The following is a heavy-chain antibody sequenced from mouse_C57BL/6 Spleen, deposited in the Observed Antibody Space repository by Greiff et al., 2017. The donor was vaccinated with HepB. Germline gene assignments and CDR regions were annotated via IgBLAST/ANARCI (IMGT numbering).Heavy chain of an antibody. J-gene: IGHJ3*01. CDR2: ISSGSSTI. Sequence: EVKLMESGGGLVKPGGSLKLSCAASGFTFSDYGMHWVRQAPEKGLEWVAYISSGSSTIYYADTVKGRFTISRDNAKNTLFLQMTSQRSEDTAMYYCASSYDDAGGAWFAYWGQGTLVTVSA. D-gene: IGHD2-4*01. CDR3: ASSYDDAGGAWFAY. V-gene: IGHV5-17*01. CDR1: GFTFSDYG.